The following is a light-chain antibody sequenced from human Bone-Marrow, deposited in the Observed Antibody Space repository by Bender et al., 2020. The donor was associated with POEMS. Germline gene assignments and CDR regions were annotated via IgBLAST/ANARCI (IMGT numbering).Light chain of an antibody. CDR1: SSKFGSYP. V-gene: IGLV1-44*01. J-gene: IGLJ3*02. CDR3: ATWDDSLDGWV. Sequence: QSVLTQSPSASGTPGQRVTISCSGSSSKFGSYPVNWYQQLPGAAPKLVIFNNSQRPSGVPDRFSGSNSGTSASLAISGLLSDDEADFSCATWDDSLDGWVFGGGTKLTVL. CDR2: NNS.